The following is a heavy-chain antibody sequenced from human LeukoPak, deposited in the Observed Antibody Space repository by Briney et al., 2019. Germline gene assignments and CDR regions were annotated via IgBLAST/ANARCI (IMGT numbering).Heavy chain of an antibody. V-gene: IGHV1-3*03. D-gene: IGHD3-10*02. CDR2: INAGNGNT. CDR3: ARELFGVGDLDY. Sequence: ASVKVSCKASGYTFTSYAMHWVRQAPGQRLEWMGWINAGNGNTKYSQEFQGRVTITRDTSASTAYVELSSLRSEDMAVYYCARELFGVGDLDYWGQGTLVTVSS. CDR1: GYTFTSYA. J-gene: IGHJ4*02.